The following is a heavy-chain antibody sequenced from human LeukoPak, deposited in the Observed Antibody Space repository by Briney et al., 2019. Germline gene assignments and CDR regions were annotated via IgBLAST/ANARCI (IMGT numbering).Heavy chain of an antibody. Sequence: GASVKVSCKASGGTFSSYAISWVRQAPGQGLEWMGGIIPIFGTANYAQKFQGRVTITADESTSTAYMELSSLRSEDTAVYYCALEYSSGYYRLPDYWGQGTLVTVSS. D-gene: IGHD3-22*01. CDR3: ALEYSSGYYRLPDY. V-gene: IGHV1-69*13. CDR2: IIPIFGTA. J-gene: IGHJ4*02. CDR1: GGTFSSYA.